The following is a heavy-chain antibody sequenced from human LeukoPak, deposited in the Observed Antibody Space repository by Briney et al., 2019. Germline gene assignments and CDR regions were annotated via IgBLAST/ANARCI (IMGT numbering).Heavy chain of an antibody. CDR2: INHSGST. Sequence: SETLSLTCAVYGGSFSGYYWSWIRHPPGKGLEWIGEINHSGSTNYNPSLKSRVTISVDTSKNQFSLKLSSVTAADTAVYYCARGEGQYGSGSYSYYFDYWGQGTLVTVSS. J-gene: IGHJ4*02. D-gene: IGHD3-10*01. V-gene: IGHV4-34*01. CDR1: GGSFSGYY. CDR3: ARGEGQYGSGSYSYYFDY.